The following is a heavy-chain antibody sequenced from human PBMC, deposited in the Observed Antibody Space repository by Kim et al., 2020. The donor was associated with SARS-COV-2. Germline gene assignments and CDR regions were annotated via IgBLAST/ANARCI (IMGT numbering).Heavy chain of an antibody. CDR2: IRSKAYGGTT. CDR1: GFTFGDYA. V-gene: IGHV3-49*03. Sequence: GGSLRLSCTASGFTFGDYAMSWFRQAPGKGLEWVGFIRSKAYGGTTEYAASVKGRFTIPRDDSKSIAYLQMNSLKTEDTAVYYCTRKRYYDFWSGYSGKTIKFDYWGQGTLVTVSS. CDR3: TRKRYYDFWSGYSGKTIKFDY. D-gene: IGHD3-3*01. J-gene: IGHJ4*02.